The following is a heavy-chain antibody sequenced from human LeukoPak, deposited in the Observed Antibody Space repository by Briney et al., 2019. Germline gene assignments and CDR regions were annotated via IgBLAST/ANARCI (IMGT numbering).Heavy chain of an antibody. D-gene: IGHD2-2*01. Sequence: GGSLRLSCEASGFTFGDYGMHWVRQRPGEGLEWVSDISWNSITKRYADPVGGRFTISRDNAKNSLYLQMRSLRPENTAFYYCAKAVPATNYFDLWGRGTLVTVSS. J-gene: IGHJ4*02. CDR2: ISWNSITK. V-gene: IGHV3-9*01. CDR3: AKAVPATNYFDL. CDR1: GFTFGDYG.